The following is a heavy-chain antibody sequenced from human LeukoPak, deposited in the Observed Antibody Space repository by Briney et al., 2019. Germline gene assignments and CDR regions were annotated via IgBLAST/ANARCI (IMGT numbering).Heavy chain of an antibody. CDR2: IWYDGSNK. D-gene: IGHD2-8*01. CDR1: GFTFSTYG. Sequence: PGRSLRLSCAASGFTFSTYGMHWVRQAPGKGLEWVAVIWYDGSNKYYADSVKGRFTISRDNSKNTLYLQMNSLRDEATDVYYCGRDPSHQWLDYWGQGTLVTVSS. V-gene: IGHV3-33*01. CDR3: GRDPSHQWLDY. J-gene: IGHJ4*02.